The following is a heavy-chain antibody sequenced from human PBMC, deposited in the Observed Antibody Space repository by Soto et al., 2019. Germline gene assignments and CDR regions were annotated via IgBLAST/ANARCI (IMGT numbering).Heavy chain of an antibody. CDR2: MYYSGSS. CDR1: GGSISSRTFW. CDR3: ARHPRDDYNYGGSGIFDY. Sequence: QLQLQESGPGPVKPSETLSLTCSVSGGSISSRTFWWAWIRQPPGKGLEWIGDMYYSGSSYSSPSLKRRLPLSVDTSKNQLSRKLNSVTAADTAVYYCARHPRDDYNYGGSGIFDYWGQGTLVTVSS. V-gene: IGHV4-39*01. J-gene: IGHJ4*02. D-gene: IGHD4-4*01.